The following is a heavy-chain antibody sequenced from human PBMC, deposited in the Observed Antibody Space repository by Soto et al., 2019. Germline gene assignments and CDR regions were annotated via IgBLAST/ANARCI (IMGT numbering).Heavy chain of an antibody. D-gene: IGHD3-10*01. CDR2: IYHSGST. V-gene: IGHV4-4*02. Sequence: SETLSLTCTVSGGSISSSNRWSWVRQPPGKGLEWIGEIYHSGSTNYNPSLKSRVTISVDKSKNQFSLKLSSVTAADTAVYYCARVYYGSGSYYNYYWGQGTLVTVSS. CDR1: GGSISSSNR. J-gene: IGHJ4*02. CDR3: ARVYYGSGSYYNYY.